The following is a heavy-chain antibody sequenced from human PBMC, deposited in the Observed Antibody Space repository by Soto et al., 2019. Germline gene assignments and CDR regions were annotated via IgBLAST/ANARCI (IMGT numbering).Heavy chain of an antibody. Sequence: SETLSLTCIVSGDSVSSAPYYWNWIRQPPGKGLEWIGSIYYSGRANYSPSLKSRVIISVDMAKDQFSLKLSSVTAADTAVYYCAREGTRYSGSARSDGYYYGMDVWGQGTTVTVS. V-gene: IGHV4-61*01. CDR3: AREGTRYSGSARSDGYYYGMDV. D-gene: IGHD1-26*01. CDR2: IYYSGRA. CDR1: GDSVSSAPYY. J-gene: IGHJ6*02.